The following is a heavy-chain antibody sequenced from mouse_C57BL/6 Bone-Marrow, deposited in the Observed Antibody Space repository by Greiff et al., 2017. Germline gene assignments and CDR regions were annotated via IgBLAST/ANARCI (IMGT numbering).Heavy chain of an antibody. D-gene: IGHD2-1*01. J-gene: IGHJ2*01. CDR2: IYPNSGST. CDR3: ARWDGNYDFDY. Sequence: VQLQQPGAELVKPGASVKLSCKASGYTFTSYWMHWVKQRPGQGLEWIGMIYPNSGSTNYNEKFKSKATLTVDKSSSTAYMQLSSLTSEDSAVYYYARWDGNYDFDYWGQGTTLTVSS. V-gene: IGHV1-64*01. CDR1: GYTFTSYW.